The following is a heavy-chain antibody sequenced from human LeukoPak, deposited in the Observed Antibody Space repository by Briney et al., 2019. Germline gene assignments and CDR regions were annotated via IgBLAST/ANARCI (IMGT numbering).Heavy chain of an antibody. J-gene: IGHJ4*02. CDR3: ARSFGSGLPDY. D-gene: IGHD2-15*01. CDR2: IYYSGST. CDR1: GGSISSSSYY. Sequence: SETLSLTCTVSGGSISSSSYYWGWIRQPPGKGLEWIGSIYYSGSTYYSPSLKSRVTISVDTSKNQFSLKLSSVTAADTAVYYCARSFGSGLPDYWGQGTLVTVSS. V-gene: IGHV4-39*07.